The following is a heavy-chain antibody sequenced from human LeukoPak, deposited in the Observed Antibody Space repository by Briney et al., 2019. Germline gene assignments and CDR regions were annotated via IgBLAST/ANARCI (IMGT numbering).Heavy chain of an antibody. Sequence: GVSLRLSCAASGFTFSRYGLSWVRQAPGKGLEWVSSISGGGGSTYYEDSVKGRFTISKDNSKNTLFLQMNSPRAEDTALYYCARDLSYDSSGYYDWGQGTLVTVSS. CDR2: ISGGGGST. D-gene: IGHD3-22*01. V-gene: IGHV3-23*01. J-gene: IGHJ4*02. CDR3: ARDLSYDSSGYYD. CDR1: GFTFSRYG.